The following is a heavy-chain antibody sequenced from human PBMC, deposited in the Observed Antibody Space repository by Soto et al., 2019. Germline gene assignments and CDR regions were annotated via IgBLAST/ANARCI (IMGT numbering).Heavy chain of an antibody. CDR2: ITSDAGST. D-gene: IGHD3-22*01. V-gene: IGHV3-64*04. Sequence: PGGSLRLSCSASGFTFGSYAMHWVRQAPGKGLEYVSVITSDAGSTYYADSVKGRFTISRDNSKNTLYLQMNSLRAEDTAVYYCASPTQGYYDSSGYYFDYWGQGTLVTVSS. J-gene: IGHJ4*02. CDR3: ASPTQGYYDSSGYYFDY. CDR1: GFTFGSYA.